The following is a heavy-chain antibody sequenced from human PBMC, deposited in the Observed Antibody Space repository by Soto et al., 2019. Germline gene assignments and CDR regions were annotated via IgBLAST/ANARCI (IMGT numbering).Heavy chain of an antibody. CDR2: VTPYKADT. Sequence: ARLVRSGAEVKKSGAPVRVSCKASGYPLTIYGVTWVRRAPGQGFEWLGRVTPYKADTNSAQNLQGRVTMATDTSTNTAYLELRSLRSDDTAVYFCATDGPSNSGNLYAFDIWGQGTMVTVSA. J-gene: IGHJ3*02. CDR3: ATDGPSNSGNLYAFDI. CDR1: GYPLTIYG. V-gene: IGHV1-18*04. D-gene: IGHD5-12*01.